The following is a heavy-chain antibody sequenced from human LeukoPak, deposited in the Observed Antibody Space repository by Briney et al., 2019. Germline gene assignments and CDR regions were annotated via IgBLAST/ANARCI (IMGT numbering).Heavy chain of an antibody. CDR3: ARRRGGIMITFGGVILGY. CDR2: IYDSGST. J-gene: IGHJ4*02. D-gene: IGHD3-16*02. CDR1: GGSISSSSYY. Sequence: PSETLSLICTVSGGSISSSSYYWGWIRQPPGKGVEWIGRIYDSGSTYYNPPLKSRVTISVDTSKNQFSLKLSSVTAADTAVYYCARRRGGIMITFGGVILGYWGQGTLVTVSS. V-gene: IGHV4-39*07.